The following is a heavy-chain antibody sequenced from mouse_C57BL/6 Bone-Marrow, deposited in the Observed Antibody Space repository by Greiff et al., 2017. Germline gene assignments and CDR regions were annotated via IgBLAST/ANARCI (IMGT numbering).Heavy chain of an antibody. J-gene: IGHJ3*01. V-gene: IGHV14-4*01. D-gene: IGHD2-2*01. CDR3: TPYGYDGFAY. Sequence: EVQLQQSGAELVRPGASVKLSCTASGFNIKDDYMHWVKQRPEQGLEWIGWIDPENGDTEYASKFQGKATITADKSSNAAYLQLSSLTSEDSAVYYFTPYGYDGFAYWGQGTLVTVSA. CDR1: GFNIKDDY. CDR2: IDPENGDT.